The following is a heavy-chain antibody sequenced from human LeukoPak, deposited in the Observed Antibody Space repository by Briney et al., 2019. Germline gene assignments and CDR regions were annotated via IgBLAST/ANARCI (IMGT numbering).Heavy chain of an antibody. CDR2: IYYSGNT. CDR1: GGSISSYY. V-gene: IGHV4-59*08. J-gene: IGHJ4*02. CDR3: ASLSSGSYFFDY. D-gene: IGHD1-26*01. Sequence: PSETLSLTCTVSGGSISSYYWSWIRQPPGKGLEWIGYIYYSGNTNYNPSLKSRVTISVDTSKNQFSLKLSSVTAADTAVYYCASLSSGSYFFDYWGQGTLVTVSS.